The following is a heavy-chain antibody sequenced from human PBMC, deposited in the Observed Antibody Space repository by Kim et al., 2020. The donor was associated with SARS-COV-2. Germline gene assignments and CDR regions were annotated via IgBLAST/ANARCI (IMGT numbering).Heavy chain of an antibody. J-gene: IGHJ5*02. CDR3: ARHGTELLWFGEGIPTSSGNWFDP. CDR1: GGSISSSSYY. D-gene: IGHD3-10*01. V-gene: IGHV4-39*01. CDR2: IYYSGST. Sequence: SETLSLTCTVSGGSISSSSYYWGWIRQPPGKGLEWIGSIYYSGSTYYNPSLKSRVTISVDTSKNQFSLKLSSVTAADTAVYYCARHGTELLWFGEGIPTSSGNWFDPWGQGTLVTVSS.